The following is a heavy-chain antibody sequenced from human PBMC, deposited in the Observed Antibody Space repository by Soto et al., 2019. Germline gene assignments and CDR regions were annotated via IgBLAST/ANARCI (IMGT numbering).Heavy chain of an antibody. CDR1: HFAFNIDA. J-gene: IGHJ6*04. CDR3: ARDNWNGAYYGLDV. CDR2: MSGSVSSI. V-gene: IGHV3-23*01. Sequence: EAQLLESGGGLVQPGESLTLSCVASHFAFNIDAMTWVRQAPGKGLEWVSSMSGSVSSIYYADSVKGRFTITRDKSNQTLYLQMNILRAEDTAVYWCARDNWNGAYYGLDVWGKGTTVTVSA. D-gene: IGHD1-20*01.